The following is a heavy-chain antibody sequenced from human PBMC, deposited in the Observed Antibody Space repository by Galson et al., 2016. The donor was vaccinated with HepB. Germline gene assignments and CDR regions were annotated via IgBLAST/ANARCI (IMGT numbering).Heavy chain of an antibody. J-gene: IGHJ4*02. D-gene: IGHD1-7*01. CDR1: DYTFTRYG. Sequence: SVKVSCKASDYTFTRYGISWVRQAPGQGLEWMGWIGAYKGDTNYAQSLQGRVTVTTDTSTSTAYMELRSLRSDDTAVYFCARVGNYVPMFFEYFGQGTLVTVSS. CDR3: ARVGNYVPMFFEY. CDR2: IGAYKGDT. V-gene: IGHV1-18*01.